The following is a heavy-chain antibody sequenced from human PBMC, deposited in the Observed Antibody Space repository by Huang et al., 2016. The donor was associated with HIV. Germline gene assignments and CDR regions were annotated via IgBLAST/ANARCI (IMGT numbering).Heavy chain of an antibody. Sequence: QLQLQGSGPGLVKPSETLSLTCTVSGGSITSSSYYWGGIRQPPGKGLEGVGSIYYSGSTHYNPSLKSRVTVAVDTSKNQFSLKLSSVTAADTAVYYCARHFSYYDSSGYTPWDAFDIWGQGTMVTVSS. V-gene: IGHV4-39*01. J-gene: IGHJ3*02. CDR1: GGSITSSSYY. CDR3: ARHFSYYDSSGYTPWDAFDI. CDR2: IYYSGST. D-gene: IGHD3-22*01.